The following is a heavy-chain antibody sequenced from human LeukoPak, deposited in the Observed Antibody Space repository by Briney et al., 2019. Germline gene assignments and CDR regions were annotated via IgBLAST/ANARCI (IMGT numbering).Heavy chain of an antibody. Sequence: GGSLRLSCAASGFTFSSYRMNWVRQALGKGLEWVSSISSSSTYIYYADSVKGRFTISRDNAKNSLYLQMNSLRAEDTAVYYCARDFQQLVQYYFDYWGQGTRVTVSS. D-gene: IGHD6-13*01. CDR2: ISSSSTYI. CDR1: GFTFSSYR. J-gene: IGHJ4*02. V-gene: IGHV3-21*01. CDR3: ARDFQQLVQYYFDY.